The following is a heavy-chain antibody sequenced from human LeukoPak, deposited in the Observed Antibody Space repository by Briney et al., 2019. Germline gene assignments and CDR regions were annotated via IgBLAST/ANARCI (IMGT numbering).Heavy chain of an antibody. J-gene: IGHJ5*02. Sequence: GESLKISCKGSGYSFTSYWIGWVRPMPGKGLEWMGIIYPGDSDTRYSPSFQGQVTISADKSISTAYLQWSSLKASDTAMYYCARLQRRVVVAATHPNWFDPWGQGTLVTVSS. V-gene: IGHV5-51*01. CDR2: IYPGDSDT. D-gene: IGHD2-15*01. CDR1: GYSFTSYW. CDR3: ARLQRRVVVAATHPNWFDP.